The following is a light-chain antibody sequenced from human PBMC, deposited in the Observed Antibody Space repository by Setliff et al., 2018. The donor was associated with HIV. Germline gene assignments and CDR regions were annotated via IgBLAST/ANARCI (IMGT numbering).Light chain of an antibody. V-gene: IGLV2-14*01. J-gene: IGLJ2*01. CDR1: SADVGGYNY. CDR3: SSYTSSTTVV. CDR2: DVT. Sequence: LTQPASVSGSPGQSITVSCAGTSADVGGYNYVSWYQQHPGKAPKLIIFDVTNRPSGVSSRFSGSKSVNTASLTISGLQAEDEADYYCSSYTSSTTVVFGGGTK.